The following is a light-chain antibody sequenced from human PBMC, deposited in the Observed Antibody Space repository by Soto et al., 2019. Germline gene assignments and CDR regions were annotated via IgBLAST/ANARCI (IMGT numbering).Light chain of an antibody. CDR1: QSVRSN. CDR3: QQYNNWPPRT. J-gene: IGKJ1*01. CDR2: GAS. V-gene: IGKV3-15*01. Sequence: VLNQSPATLSVRGRATAHISXRTNQSVRSNLAWYQQRPGHAPRLLIYGASTRAAGAPARFSGSGSGTEFTLTISSLQSEDFAVYYCQQYNNWPPRTFGQGTKVDIK.